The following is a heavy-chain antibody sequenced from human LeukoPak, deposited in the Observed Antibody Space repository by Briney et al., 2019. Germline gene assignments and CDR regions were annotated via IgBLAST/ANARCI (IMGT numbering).Heavy chain of an antibody. CDR1: GFTFSSYT. CDR2: ISSNGGST. Sequence: GRSLRLSCAASGFTFSSYTMHWVRQAPGEGLEYVSAISSNGGSTYYADSVKVRFTISRDNSKNTLFLQMGSLRVEDMAVYYCARGLRASYYYGMDVWGQGPTVTVSS. CDR3: ARGLRASYYYGMDV. J-gene: IGHJ6*02. V-gene: IGHV3-64*02. D-gene: IGHD3-3*01.